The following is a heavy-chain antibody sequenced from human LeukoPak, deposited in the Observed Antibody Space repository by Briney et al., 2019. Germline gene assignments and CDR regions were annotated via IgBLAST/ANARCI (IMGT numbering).Heavy chain of an antibody. Sequence: GGSLRLSCAASGFTFSSYGMHWVRQAPGKGLEWVAFIRYDGSNKYYADSVKGRFTISRDNSKNTLYLQMNSLRAEDTAVYYCAKDPRGYYDSSGLLDYWGRGTLVTVSS. J-gene: IGHJ4*02. CDR3: AKDPRGYYDSSGLLDY. CDR1: GFTFSSYG. D-gene: IGHD3-22*01. V-gene: IGHV3-30*02. CDR2: IRYDGSNK.